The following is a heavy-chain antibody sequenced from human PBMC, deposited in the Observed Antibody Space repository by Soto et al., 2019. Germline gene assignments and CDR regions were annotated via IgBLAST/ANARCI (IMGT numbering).Heavy chain of an antibody. CDR2: IWYDGSNK. V-gene: IGHV3-33*01. CDR3: ARGSVVVNHYFDY. CDR1: GFTFSSYG. J-gene: IGHJ4*02. Sequence: TGGSLRLSCAASGFTFSSYGMHWVRQAPGKGLEWVAVIWYDGSNKYYADSVKGRFTISRDNSKNTLYLQMNSLRAEDTAVYYCARGSVVVNHYFDYWGQGTLVTVSS. D-gene: IGHD3-22*01.